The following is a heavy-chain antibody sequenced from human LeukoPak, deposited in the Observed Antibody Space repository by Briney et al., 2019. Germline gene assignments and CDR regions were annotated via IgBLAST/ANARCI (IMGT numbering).Heavy chain of an antibody. D-gene: IGHD5-12*01. CDR3: ARDGYSGYDFYFDY. CDR2: IWIDGSDK. CDR1: GFTFSSYG. J-gene: IGHJ4*02. Sequence: GGSLRLSCAASGFTFSSYGMHWVRQAPDKGLEWGPVIWIDGSDKYYADSVKGRFTISRDNSKNTLYLQMNSVRAEDTAVYYCARDGYSGYDFYFDYWGQGSLVTVSS. V-gene: IGHV3-33*01.